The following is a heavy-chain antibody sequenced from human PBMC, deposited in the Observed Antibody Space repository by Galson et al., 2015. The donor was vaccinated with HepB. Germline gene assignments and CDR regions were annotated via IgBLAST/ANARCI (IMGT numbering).Heavy chain of an antibody. D-gene: IGHD6-19*01. Sequence: YALSWVRQAPGKGLQWVSGISGDTYGTYYADSVKGRFTISRDNSNNRLYLQMTSVRADDTATYYCAKGRGWYTGFDSWGQGALVTVSS. J-gene: IGHJ4*02. V-gene: IGHV3-23*01. CDR3: AKGRGWYTGFDS. CDR1: YA. CDR2: ISGDTYGT.